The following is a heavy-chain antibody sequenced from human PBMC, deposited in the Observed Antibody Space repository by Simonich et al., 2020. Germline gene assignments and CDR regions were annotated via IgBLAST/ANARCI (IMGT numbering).Heavy chain of an antibody. CDR3: ARWPYSSSYFDY. D-gene: IGHD6-6*01. J-gene: IGHJ4*02. CDR1: GGSISSSSYY. CDR2: IYYSGST. V-gene: IGHV4-39*01. Sequence: QLQLQESCPGLVKPSETLSLTCTVSGGSISSSSYYWGWIRQPPGKGLEWIGSIYYSGSTYYNPSLKSRVTISVDTSKNQFSLKLSSVTAADTAVYYCARWPYSSSYFDYWGQGTLVTVSS.